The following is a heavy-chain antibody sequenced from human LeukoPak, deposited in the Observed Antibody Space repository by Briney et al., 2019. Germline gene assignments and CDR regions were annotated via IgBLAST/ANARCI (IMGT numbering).Heavy chain of an antibody. Sequence: GRSLRLSCAASGFTFSSYSMNWVRQAPGKGLEWVSSISSSSSYIYYADSVKGRFTISRDNAKNSLYLQMNSLRAEDTAVYYCARRTYYYDSSGYPYDYWGQGTLVTVSS. D-gene: IGHD3-22*01. CDR3: ARRTYYYDSSGYPYDY. V-gene: IGHV3-21*01. J-gene: IGHJ4*02. CDR2: ISSSSSYI. CDR1: GFTFSSYS.